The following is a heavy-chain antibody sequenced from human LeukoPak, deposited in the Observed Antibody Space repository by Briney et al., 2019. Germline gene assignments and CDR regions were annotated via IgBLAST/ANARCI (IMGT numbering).Heavy chain of an antibody. V-gene: IGHV4-59*12. CDR3: ATRPKFMSTYFDL. CDR2: IYYSGST. D-gene: IGHD5/OR15-5a*01. CDR1: GGSISSYY. Sequence: PSETLSLTCTVSGGSISSYYWSWIRQPPGKGLEWIGYIYYSGSTYYNPSLKSRVTISVDTSKNQFSLKLRSVTAADTAVYYCATRPKFMSTYFDLWGRGTLVTVSS. J-gene: IGHJ2*01.